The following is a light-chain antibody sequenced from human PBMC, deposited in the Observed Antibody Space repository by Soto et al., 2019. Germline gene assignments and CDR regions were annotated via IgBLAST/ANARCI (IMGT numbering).Light chain of an antibody. Sequence: AIQLTQSPSSLSASVGDRVTITCRASQGIRRALAWYQQRPGNPPKLLIYDASTLDSGVPSRFSGSGSGTDFTLAISSLQPEDFATYYCQQSYHTLPLTFGGGTKVEI. CDR3: QQSYHTLPLT. J-gene: IGKJ4*02. CDR1: QGIRRA. V-gene: IGKV1-13*02. CDR2: DAS.